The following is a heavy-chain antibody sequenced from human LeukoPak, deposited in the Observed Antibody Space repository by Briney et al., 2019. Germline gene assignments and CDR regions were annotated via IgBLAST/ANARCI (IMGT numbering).Heavy chain of an antibody. J-gene: IGHJ4*02. V-gene: IGHV4-30-2*01. Sequence: SETLSLTCTVSGGAVSSGVYSWSWIRQPPGKGLEWIGYIYHSETTYYNPSLQSRVTISVNRSKNQFSLKLTSVTAADTAVYYCARSRTAYYRYFHSWGQGTLVTVSS. CDR3: ARSRTAYYRYFHS. CDR2: IYHSETT. D-gene: IGHD2-8*02. CDR1: GGAVSSGVYS.